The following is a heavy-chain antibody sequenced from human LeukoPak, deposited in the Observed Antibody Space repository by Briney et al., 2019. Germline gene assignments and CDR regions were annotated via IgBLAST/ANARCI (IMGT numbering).Heavy chain of an antibody. J-gene: IGHJ4*02. CDR2: IYTSGST. D-gene: IGHD6-13*01. CDR3: ARRGIRAQGAGFDY. V-gene: IGHV4-61*02. CDR1: GGSISSGSYY. Sequence: KSSETLSLTCTVSGGSISSGSYYWSWIRQPAGKGLEWIGRIYTSGSTNYNPSLKSRVTISVDTSKNQFSLKLNSVTAADTAVYYCARRGIRAQGAGFDYWGRGTLVTVSS.